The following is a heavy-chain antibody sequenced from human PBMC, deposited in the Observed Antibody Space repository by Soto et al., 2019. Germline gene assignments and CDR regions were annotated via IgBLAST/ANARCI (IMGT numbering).Heavy chain of an antibody. CDR3: RREGVRLGYGMDD. J-gene: IGHJ6*02. CDR2: ISSSSSYI. CDR1: RFTFSRHS. V-gene: IGHV3-21*01. Sequence: GGSLRLSGAASRFTFSRHSMNWLRQSPGKVLEWVSSISSSSSYINYADTLRGRFTIYRDNAKNSLYLQMNCLRAEETAVYCCRREGVRLGYGMDDWGEGTTVT. D-gene: IGHD3-16*01.